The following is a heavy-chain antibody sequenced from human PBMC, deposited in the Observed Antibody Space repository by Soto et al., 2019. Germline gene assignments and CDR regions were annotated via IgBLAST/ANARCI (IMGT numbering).Heavy chain of an antibody. CDR3: ARVFSGNKEWLDP. J-gene: IGHJ5*02. Sequence: QVQLQESGPGLVKPWGTQSLTCSVSGASISAGNWWTWVRQPPGMGLEWIGEIFDNDSTNYNPSLKSRVTISIDKSQNQISLKMTSVTAADTAVYYCARVFSGNKEWLDPWGQGTLVTVSS. CDR2: IFDNDST. CDR1: GASISAGNW. V-gene: IGHV4-4*02. D-gene: IGHD3-10*01.